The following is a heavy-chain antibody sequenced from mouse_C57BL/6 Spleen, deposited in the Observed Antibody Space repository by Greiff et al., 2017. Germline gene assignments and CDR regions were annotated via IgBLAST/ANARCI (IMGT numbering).Heavy chain of an antibody. CDR2: IWSGGST. D-gene: IGHD1-1*01. J-gene: IGHJ4*01. CDR1: GFSLTSYG. V-gene: IGHV2-2*01. Sequence: VQLQQSGPGLVQPSQSLSITCTVSGFSLTSYGVHWVRQSPGKGLEWLGVIWSGGSTDYNAAFISRLSISKDNSKSQVFFKMNSLQADDTAIYYCARNDRFYYGSSYETDAMDYWGQGTSVTVSS. CDR3: ARNDRFYYGSSYETDAMDY.